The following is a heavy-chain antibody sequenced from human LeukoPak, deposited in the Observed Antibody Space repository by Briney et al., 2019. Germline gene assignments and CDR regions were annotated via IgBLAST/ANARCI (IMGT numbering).Heavy chain of an antibody. CDR2: ISAYNGNT. Sequence: GASVKVSCKASGYTFTSYGISWVRQAPGQGLEWMGWISAYNGNTNYAQKLQGRVTMTTDTSTSTAYMELRSLRSDDTAVYYCARGGYYDFWSGYYLVDQHLEAYDYWGQGTLVTVSS. D-gene: IGHD3-3*01. CDR3: ARGGYYDFWSGYYLVDQHLEAYDY. V-gene: IGHV1-18*01. CDR1: GYTFTSYG. J-gene: IGHJ4*02.